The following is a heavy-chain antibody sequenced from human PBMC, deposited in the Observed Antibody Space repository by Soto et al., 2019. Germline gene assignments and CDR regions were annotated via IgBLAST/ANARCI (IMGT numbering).Heavy chain of an antibody. CDR1: GGSISSGDYY. Sequence: PSETLSLTCTVSGGSISSGDYYWSWIRQPPGKGLEWIGCIYYSGSTYYNPSLKSRVTISVDTSKNQFSLKLSSVTAADTAMYYCARDVHYYDSSGYYYFDYWGQGTLVTVSS. CDR3: ARDVHYYDSSGYYYFDY. D-gene: IGHD3-22*01. J-gene: IGHJ4*02. CDR2: IYYSGST. V-gene: IGHV4-30-4*01.